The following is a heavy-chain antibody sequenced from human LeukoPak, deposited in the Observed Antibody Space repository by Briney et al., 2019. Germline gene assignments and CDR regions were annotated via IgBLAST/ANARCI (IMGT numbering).Heavy chain of an antibody. J-gene: IGHJ6*02. CDR1: GGSISSYF. CDR2: IHYSGST. CDR3: AGATRYYYNGMDV. D-gene: IGHD5-12*01. Sequence: PSETLSLTCTVSGGSISSYFWSWIRQPPGKGLDWIGYIHYSGSTDYNPSLKSRVTISLDTSKNQFSLKLNSVTAADTAVYYCAGATRYYYNGMDVGGQGPTVTVSS. V-gene: IGHV4-59*01.